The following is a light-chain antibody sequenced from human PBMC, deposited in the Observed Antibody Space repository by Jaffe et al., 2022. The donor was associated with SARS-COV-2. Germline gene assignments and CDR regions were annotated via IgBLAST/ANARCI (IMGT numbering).Light chain of an antibody. CDR2: ATS. V-gene: IGKV1-39*01. J-gene: IGKJ2*01. Sequence: DIQVTQSPSSLPASVGDRVTITCRTSQNVSNYLNWYQQQPGKAPKLLISATSSLHYGVPSRFRGGGSGTDFTLTISSLQHEDFATYYCQQTFFTALNTFGQGTTLEIK. CDR1: QNVSNY. CDR3: QQTFFTALNT.